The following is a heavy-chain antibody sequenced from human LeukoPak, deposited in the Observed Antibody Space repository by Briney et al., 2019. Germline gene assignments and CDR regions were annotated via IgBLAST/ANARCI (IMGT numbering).Heavy chain of an antibody. J-gene: IGHJ4*02. CDR3: AREGGPYRPLDY. CDR2: IYYSGRT. CDR1: GASISSYY. Sequence: PSETLPLTCTVSGASISSYYWAWIRQPPGKGLEYIGYIYYSGRTNYNPSLRSRITISLDTSKNQFSLKLSSVTAADTAVYYCAREGGPYRPLDYSGQGTLVTVSS. V-gene: IGHV4-59*12.